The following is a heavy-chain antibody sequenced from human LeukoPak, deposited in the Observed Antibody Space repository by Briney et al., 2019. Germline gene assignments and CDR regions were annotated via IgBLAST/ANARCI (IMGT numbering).Heavy chain of an antibody. V-gene: IGHV4-34*01. Sequence: SETLSLTCAVYGGSFSGYYWSWIRQPPGKGLEWIGEINHSGSTNYNPSLKSRVTISVDTSKNQFSLKLSSVTAADTAVYYCARDRGIAARWLGYWGQGTLVTVSS. CDR1: GGSFSGYY. CDR3: ARDRGIAARWLGY. J-gene: IGHJ4*02. CDR2: INHSGST. D-gene: IGHD6-6*01.